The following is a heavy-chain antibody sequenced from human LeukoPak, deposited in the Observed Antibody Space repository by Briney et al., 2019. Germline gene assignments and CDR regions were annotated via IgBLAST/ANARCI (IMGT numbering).Heavy chain of an antibody. CDR1: GLTFSSYS. V-gene: IGHV3-48*02. J-gene: IGHJ4*02. Sequence: GGSLRLSCAASGLTFSSYSMNWVRQAPGKGLEWITYISSGGGGTYYADSVKGRFTISRDNAKNSLYLQMNSLRDEDTAVYFCARARSSGWVIDSWGQGTLVTVSS. CDR3: ARARSSGWVIDS. CDR2: ISSGGGGT. D-gene: IGHD6-19*01.